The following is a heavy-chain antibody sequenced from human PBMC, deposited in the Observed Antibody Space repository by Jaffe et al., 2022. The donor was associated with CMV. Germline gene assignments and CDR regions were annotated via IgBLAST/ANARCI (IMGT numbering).Heavy chain of an antibody. Sequence: EVQLVESGGGLVQPGGSLRLSCAASGFTFSSYEMNWVRQAPGKGLEWVSYISSSGSTIYYADSVKGRFTISRDNAKNSLYLQMNSLRAEDTAVYYCARIAPFDSGSYYTALDYWGQGTLVTVSS. CDR3: ARIAPFDSGSYYTALDY. V-gene: IGHV3-48*03. CDR2: ISSSGSTI. J-gene: IGHJ4*02. D-gene: IGHD3-10*01. CDR1: GFTFSSYE.